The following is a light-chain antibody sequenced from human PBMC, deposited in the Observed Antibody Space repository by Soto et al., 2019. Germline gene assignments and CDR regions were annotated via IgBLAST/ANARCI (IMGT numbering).Light chain of an antibody. Sequence: QSVLTQPRSVSGSPGQSVTISCTGTSSDVCRYEYVSWYQQHPGKAPKLIIYDVTERPAGVPDRFSGSKSGNTASLTISGLQAEDEADYSCCSFAGSYTYVFGGGTKLTVL. CDR2: DVT. CDR1: SSDVCRYEY. V-gene: IGLV2-11*01. J-gene: IGLJ2*01. CDR3: CSFAGSYTYV.